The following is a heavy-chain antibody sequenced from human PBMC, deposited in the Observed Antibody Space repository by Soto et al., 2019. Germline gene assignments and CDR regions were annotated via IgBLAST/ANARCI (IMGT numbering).Heavy chain of an antibody. Sequence: PGGSLRLSCAASGFIFSSYAMNWVRQAPGKGLEWVSGISGSSDSTDYADFVKGRFTISRDNLKNTMYLQMNSLRAEDTAVYYCARRITTIVDVIAKAFDLWGQGTMVTVS. V-gene: IGHV3-23*01. CDR1: GFIFSSYA. D-gene: IGHD3-22*01. J-gene: IGHJ3*01. CDR2: ISGSSDST. CDR3: ARRITTIVDVIAKAFDL.